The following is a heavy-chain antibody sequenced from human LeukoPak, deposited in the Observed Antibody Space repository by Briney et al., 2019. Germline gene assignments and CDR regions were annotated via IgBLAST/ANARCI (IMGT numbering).Heavy chain of an antibody. J-gene: IGHJ4*02. Sequence: GGSLRLSCAASGFTFSSYSMNWVRQAPGKGLEWASSITSSSTYIYYADSVKGRFTISRDNARNSLYLQMNSLRAEDTAVYFCAKDFRVGARSFDYWGQGTLVTVSS. CDR1: GFTFSSYS. D-gene: IGHD1-26*01. V-gene: IGHV3-21*01. CDR3: AKDFRVGARSFDY. CDR2: ITSSSTYI.